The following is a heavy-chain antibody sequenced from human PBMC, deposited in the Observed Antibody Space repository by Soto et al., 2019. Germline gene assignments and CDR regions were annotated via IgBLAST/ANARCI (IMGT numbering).Heavy chain of an antibody. CDR3: TTDSYSSITIVRFDY. CDR2: SSGSGGGT. D-gene: IGHD2-2*01. CDR1: GFNFTNYA. V-gene: IGHV3-23*01. Sequence: GGSLRLSCAVSGFNFTNYAMSWVLQAPWKGLEWVSTSSGSGGGTYYADSVKGRFTISRDNSKNTLYLQMDSLRAEDTAVYYCTTDSYSSITIVRFDYWGHGTLVTVSS. J-gene: IGHJ4*01.